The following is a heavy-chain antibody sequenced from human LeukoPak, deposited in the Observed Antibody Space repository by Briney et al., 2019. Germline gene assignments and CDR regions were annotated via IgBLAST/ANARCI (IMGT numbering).Heavy chain of an antibody. Sequence: ASVKVSCKASGYTFSDYYIHWVRHAPGHGLEWMGWINPISGGTNYAQNFQGRVTMTRDTSIRTAYMELSRLRSDDTAVYYCASLGATTLSYYGMDVWGQGTTVTVSS. D-gene: IGHD1-26*01. V-gene: IGHV1-2*02. CDR2: INPISGGT. J-gene: IGHJ6*02. CDR1: GYTFSDYY. CDR3: ASLGATTLSYYGMDV.